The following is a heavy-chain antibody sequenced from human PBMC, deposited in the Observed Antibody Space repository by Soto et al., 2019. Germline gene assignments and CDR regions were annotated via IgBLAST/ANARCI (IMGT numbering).Heavy chain of an antibody. Sequence: QVQLVQSGVEVKKPGSSVKVSCKASGDTFSSYAITWVRQAPGQGLEWMGGIIPIFGTANYAQKFQGRVTITADESTSTAYMELSSLKSEDTAVYYCARGPRTMVRGVGFNYYYGMDVWGQGTTVTVSS. CDR1: GDTFSSYA. D-gene: IGHD3-10*01. V-gene: IGHV1-69*01. CDR2: IIPIFGTA. J-gene: IGHJ6*02. CDR3: ARGPRTMVRGVGFNYYYGMDV.